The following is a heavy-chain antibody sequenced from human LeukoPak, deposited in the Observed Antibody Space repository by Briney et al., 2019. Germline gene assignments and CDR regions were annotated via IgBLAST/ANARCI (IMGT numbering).Heavy chain of an antibody. Sequence: PGRSLRLSCAASGFTFNSYSMHWVRQAPGKGLVWVSRINSDGSSTSYADSVKGRFTISRDNAKNTLYLQMNSLRAEDTAVYYCARADYGDYLDFQHWGQGTLVTVSS. CDR2: INSDGSST. V-gene: IGHV3-74*01. J-gene: IGHJ1*01. CDR1: GFTFNSYS. D-gene: IGHD4-17*01. CDR3: ARADYGDYLDFQH.